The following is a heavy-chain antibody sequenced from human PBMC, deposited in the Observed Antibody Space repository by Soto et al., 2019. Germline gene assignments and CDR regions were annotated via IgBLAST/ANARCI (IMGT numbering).Heavy chain of an antibody. CDR3: ARPHRAYCGGDCYSLEG. CDR1: GGTFSRYA. J-gene: IGHJ4*02. Sequence: SVKVSCKASGGTFSRYAISWVRQAPGQGLEWMGGIIPIFGTANYAQKFQGRVTITADESTSTAYMELSSLRSEDTAVYYCARPHRAYCGGDCYSLEGWGQGTQVTVS. CDR2: IIPIFGTA. V-gene: IGHV1-69*13. D-gene: IGHD2-21*02.